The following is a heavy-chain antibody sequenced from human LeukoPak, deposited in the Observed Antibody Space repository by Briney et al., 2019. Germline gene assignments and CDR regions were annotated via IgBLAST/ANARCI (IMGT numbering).Heavy chain of an antibody. CDR2: IDNDGRGT. CDR3: ASLNYGPDY. Sequence: GPLHLSCAASGFTFSTYWMHWVRPAPGKGLVWVSRIDNDGRGTSYADSVKGRFTISRDNAKNRLYLQMNSLRAEDTAVYYCASLNYGPDYWGQGTLVTVSS. V-gene: IGHV3-74*01. D-gene: IGHD3-16*01. CDR1: GFTFSTYW. J-gene: IGHJ4*02.